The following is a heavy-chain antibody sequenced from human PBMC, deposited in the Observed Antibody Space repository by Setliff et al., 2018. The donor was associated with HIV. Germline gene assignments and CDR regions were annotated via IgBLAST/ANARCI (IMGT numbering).Heavy chain of an antibody. Sequence: PGGSLRLSCAASGFTFDDFGMTWVRQRPGKGLEWVSGINWNGAITDYADSVKGRFTISRGNAKNSLHLQMNSLRAEDTAVYYCVRDSINYDKAFDIRGQGTMVTVSS. CDR3: VRDSINYDKAFDI. CDR2: INWNGAIT. CDR1: GFTFDDFG. J-gene: IGHJ3*02. V-gene: IGHV3-20*04. D-gene: IGHD3-16*01.